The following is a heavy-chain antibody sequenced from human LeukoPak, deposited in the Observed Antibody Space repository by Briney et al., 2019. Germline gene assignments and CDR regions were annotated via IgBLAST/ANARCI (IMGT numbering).Heavy chain of an antibody. J-gene: IGHJ4*02. CDR3: ARGYSYGYFDY. CDR2: ISSSSSYI. CDR1: GFTFDDYA. D-gene: IGHD5-18*01. V-gene: IGHV3-21*01. Sequence: GGSLRLSCAASGFTFDDYAMNWVRQAPGKGLEWVSSISSSSSYIYYADSVKGRFTISRDNAKNSLYLQMNSLRAEDTAVYYCARGYSYGYFDYWGQGTLVTVSS.